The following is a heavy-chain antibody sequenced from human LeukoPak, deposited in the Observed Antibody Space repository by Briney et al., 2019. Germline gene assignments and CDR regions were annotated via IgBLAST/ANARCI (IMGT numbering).Heavy chain of an antibody. Sequence: GGSLRLSCAASGFTFSSYWMHWVRQAPGKGLVWVSRINSDGSSTSYADSVKGRFTISRDNAKNTLYLQMNSLRAEDTAMYYCAKKTIGGLFAPLHHWGQGTLVTVSP. CDR2: INSDGSST. D-gene: IGHD3-16*02. CDR3: AKKTIGGLFAPLHH. J-gene: IGHJ5*02. CDR1: GFTFSSYW. V-gene: IGHV3-74*01.